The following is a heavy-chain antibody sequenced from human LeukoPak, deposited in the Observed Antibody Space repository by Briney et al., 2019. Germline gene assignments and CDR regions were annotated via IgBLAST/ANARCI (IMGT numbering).Heavy chain of an antibody. D-gene: IGHD5-18*01. Sequence: GGSLRLSCTASGFTLSGYSMNWVRQAPGKGLEWVANIKKDGSEKYYVDSVKGRFTISRDNAKTSLYLQMNSLRAEDTAVYYCARHLSGITGYTYGRGIDYWGQGTLVTVSS. CDR2: IKKDGSEK. CDR1: GFTLSGYS. CDR3: ARHLSGITGYTYGRGIDY. V-gene: IGHV3-7*01. J-gene: IGHJ4*02.